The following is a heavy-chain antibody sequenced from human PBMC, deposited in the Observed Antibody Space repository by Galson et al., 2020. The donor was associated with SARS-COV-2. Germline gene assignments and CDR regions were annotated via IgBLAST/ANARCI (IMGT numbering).Heavy chain of an antibody. D-gene: IGHD3-9*01. V-gene: IGHV2-70*01. J-gene: IGHJ4*02. CDR3: ARTSYDILTGYYFTFDY. CDR1: GFSLSTSGMC. Sequence: SGPTLEKPTQTLTLTCTFSGFSLSTSGMCVSWIRQPPGKALEWLALIDWDDDKYYSTSLKTRLTISKDTSKNQVVLTMTNMDPVDTATYYCARTSYDILTGYYFTFDYWGQGTLVTVSS. CDR2: IDWDDDK.